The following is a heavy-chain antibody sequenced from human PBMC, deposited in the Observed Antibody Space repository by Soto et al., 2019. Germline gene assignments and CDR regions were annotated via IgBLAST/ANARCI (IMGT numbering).Heavy chain of an antibody. Sequence: QVQLVESGGGVVQPGRSLRLSCTASGFTISTYAMHWVRQAPGKGLEWVTVISYDGSNKHYADSEKSRFTISRDNSKNALYLQMNSLRAEDTAVYYCAREFWRRGEYFDLWGRGTLVTVSS. J-gene: IGHJ2*01. V-gene: IGHV3-30-3*01. D-gene: IGHD3-3*01. CDR1: GFTISTYA. CDR2: ISYDGSNK. CDR3: AREFWRRGEYFDL.